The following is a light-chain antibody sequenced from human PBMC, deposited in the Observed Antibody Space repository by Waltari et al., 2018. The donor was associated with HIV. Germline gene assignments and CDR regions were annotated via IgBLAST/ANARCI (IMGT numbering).Light chain of an antibody. CDR2: DNN. V-gene: IGLV1-51*01. J-gene: IGLJ3*02. CDR3: GTWDSSLSAWV. Sequence: QSVLTQPPSVSAAPGQKVTISLSGSSSNIGHNYVPWYQQLPGTAHKLLIDDNNNRHSGIPDRFSGSESGTSATLGITGLQTGDEADYYCGTWDSSLSAWVFGGGTKLTVL. CDR1: SSNIGHNY.